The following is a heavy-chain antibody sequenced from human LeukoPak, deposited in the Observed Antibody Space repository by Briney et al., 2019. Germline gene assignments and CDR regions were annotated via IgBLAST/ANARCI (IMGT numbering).Heavy chain of an antibody. J-gene: IGHJ4*02. CDR1: GFTLSRYG. V-gene: IGHV3-64*04. D-gene: IGHD5-12*01. Sequence: PGGSLRLSCSASGFTLSRYGMHWVRQAPGKGLEYVSGISSNGGSTNYADSVKGRFTISRDNSKNTLYLQMNSLRAEDTAVYYCARHPTTAFDYWGQGTLVTVSS. CDR3: ARHPTTAFDY. CDR2: ISSNGGST.